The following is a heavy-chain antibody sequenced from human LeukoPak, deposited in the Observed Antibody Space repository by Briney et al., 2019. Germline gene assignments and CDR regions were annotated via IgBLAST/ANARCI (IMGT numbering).Heavy chain of an antibody. CDR3: ARDGNIAACDY. CDR1: GGSFSGYY. CDR2: INHSGSI. J-gene: IGHJ4*02. D-gene: IGHD6-25*01. V-gene: IGHV4-34*01. Sequence: SETLSLTCAVYGGSFSGYYWSWIRQPPGKGLEWIGEINHSGSINYNPSLKSRVTISVDTSKNQFSLKLSSVTAADTAVYYCARDGNIAACDYWGQGTLVTVSS.